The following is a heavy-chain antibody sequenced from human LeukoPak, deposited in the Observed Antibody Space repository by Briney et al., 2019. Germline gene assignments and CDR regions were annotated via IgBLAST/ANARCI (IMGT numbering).Heavy chain of an antibody. V-gene: IGHV3-48*01. Sequence: GGSLRLSCAASGFIFNTYAMNWVRQAPGKGLEWVSYISSSSSTIYYADSVKGRFTISRDNAKNSLYLQMNSLRAEDTAVYYCARETKVTPFDYWGQGTLVTVSS. D-gene: IGHD4-17*01. CDR3: ARETKVTPFDY. CDR2: ISSSSSTI. CDR1: GFIFNTYA. J-gene: IGHJ4*02.